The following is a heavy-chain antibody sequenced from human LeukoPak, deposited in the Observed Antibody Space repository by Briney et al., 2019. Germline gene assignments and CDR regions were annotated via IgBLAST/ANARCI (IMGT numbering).Heavy chain of an antibody. CDR2: ISSSSSYI. J-gene: IGHJ3*02. V-gene: IGHV3-21*01. D-gene: IGHD6-19*01. CDR3: ARVVAMAGRVFDI. Sequence: GGSLRLSCAASGFTFSSYSMNWVRQAPGKGLEWVSSISSSSSYIYYADSVKGRFTISRDNAKNSLYLQMNSLRAEDTALYYCARVVAMAGRVFDIWGQGTMVTVSS. CDR1: GFTFSSYS.